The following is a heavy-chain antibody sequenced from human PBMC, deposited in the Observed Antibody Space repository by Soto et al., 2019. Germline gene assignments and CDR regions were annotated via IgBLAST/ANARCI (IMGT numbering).Heavy chain of an antibody. CDR2: ISLSSSTI. Sequence: EVQLVESGGGLVQPGGSLRLSCAASGFTFSSYNMNWVRQAPGKGLEWISDISLSSSTIFYADSVKGRFTISRDNAKNALYLQMTRLRAEDTAVYYCAIDSRNYYYDMDVWGKGTTVTVSS. CDR3: AIDSRNYYYDMDV. J-gene: IGHJ6*03. V-gene: IGHV3-48*01. CDR1: GFTFSSYN.